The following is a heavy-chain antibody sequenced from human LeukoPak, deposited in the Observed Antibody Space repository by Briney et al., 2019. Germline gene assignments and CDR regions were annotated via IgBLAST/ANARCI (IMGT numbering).Heavy chain of an antibody. CDR3: ASGYCSSTSCYTGPLWY. J-gene: IGHJ4*02. D-gene: IGHD2-2*02. Sequence: SETLSLICTVSGGSISSGSYYWSWIRQPAGKGLEWIGRIYTSGSTNYNPSLKSRVTISVDTSKNQFSLKLSSVTAADTAVYYCASGYCSSTSCYTGPLWYWGQGTLVTVSS. CDR1: GGSISSGSYY. V-gene: IGHV4-61*02. CDR2: IYTSGST.